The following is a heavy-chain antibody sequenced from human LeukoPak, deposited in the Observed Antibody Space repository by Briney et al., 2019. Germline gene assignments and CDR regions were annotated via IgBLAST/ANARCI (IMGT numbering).Heavy chain of an antibody. J-gene: IGHJ3*02. CDR3: ARDLRDRSSGRLLYRLPSFDI. V-gene: IGHV1-18*01. Sequence: ASVKVSCKASGYTFTSYGISWVRQAPGQGLEWMGWISAYNGNTNYAQKLQGRVTMTTDTSTSTAYMELRSLRSDDTAVYYCARDLRDRSSGRLLYRLPSFDIWGQGTMVTVSS. CDR2: ISAYNGNT. CDR1: GYTFTSYG. D-gene: IGHD2-15*01.